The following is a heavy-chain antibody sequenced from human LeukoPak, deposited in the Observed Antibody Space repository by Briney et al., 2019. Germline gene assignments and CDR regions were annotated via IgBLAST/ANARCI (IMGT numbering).Heavy chain of an antibody. CDR2: ISGSGGST. V-gene: IGHV3-23*01. CDR1: GFTFSSYA. CDR3: AKAFRITIFGVVTRDAFDI. Sequence: GGSLRLSCAASGFTFSSYAMSWVRQAPGKGLEWVSAISGSGGSTYYADSVRGRFTISRDNSKNTLYLQMNSLRAEDTAVYYCAKAFRITIFGVVTRDAFDIWGQGTMVTVSS. J-gene: IGHJ3*02. D-gene: IGHD3-3*01.